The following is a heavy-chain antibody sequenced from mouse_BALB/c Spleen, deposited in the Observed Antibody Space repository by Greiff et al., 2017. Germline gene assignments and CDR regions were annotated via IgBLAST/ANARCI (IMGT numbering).Heavy chain of an antibody. CDR2: IYPGDGGT. CDR3: GRGGSYSY. Sequence: VQLQQSGAELVRPGSSVKISCKASGYAFSSYWMNWVKQRPGQGLEWIGQIYPGDGGTNYNGKFKGKATLTADKSSSTAYMQLSSLTSEGSAVYFCGRGGSYSYWGQGTSVTGSS. J-gene: IGHJ4*01. CDR1: GYAFSSYW. V-gene: IGHV1-80*01. D-gene: IGHD2-12*01.